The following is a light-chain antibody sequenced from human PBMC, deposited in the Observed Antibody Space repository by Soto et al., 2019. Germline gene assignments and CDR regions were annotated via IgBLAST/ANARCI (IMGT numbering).Light chain of an antibody. CDR1: SSDVGGYNY. Sequence: QSALTQPPSASGSPGQSVTISCTGTSSDVGGYNYVSWYRQHPGKAPKLMIYEVSKRPSGVPDRISGSKSGNTASLTVSGLQAEDEADYYCSSYAGSNNVIFSGGTKVTVL. J-gene: IGLJ2*01. CDR3: SSYAGSNNVI. CDR2: EVS. V-gene: IGLV2-8*01.